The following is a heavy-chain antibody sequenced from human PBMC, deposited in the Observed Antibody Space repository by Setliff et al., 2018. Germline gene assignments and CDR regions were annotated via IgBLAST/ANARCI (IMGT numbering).Heavy chain of an antibody. CDR2: VYHVGTT. CDR1: GVSVSSGSW. CDR3: VRTDYSDGRYSMDV. V-gene: IGHV4-4*02. D-gene: IGHD6-19*01. Sequence: SETLSLTCTVSGVSVSSGSWWTWVRQSPGKGLEWVGDVYHVGTTNYNPSLKSRLSISVDKSRNQFSLKLNSVTAADTAVYYCVRTDYSDGRYSMDVWGKGTTVTVSS. J-gene: IGHJ6*03.